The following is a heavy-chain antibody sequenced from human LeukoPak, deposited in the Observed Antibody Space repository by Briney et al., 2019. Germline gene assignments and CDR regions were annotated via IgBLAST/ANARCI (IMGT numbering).Heavy chain of an antibody. J-gene: IGHJ5*02. V-gene: IGHV3-30*18. D-gene: IGHD5-18*01. Sequence: GGSLRLSCAASGLTFNNYGMHWARQAPGKGLEWVAVISKDGSNTYYADSVKGRFTISRDNSKNTLYLQMNSLRPEDTAVYYCAKDGRGYNSGYHWGQGTLVTVSS. CDR1: GLTFNNYG. CDR3: AKDGRGYNSGYH. CDR2: ISKDGSNT.